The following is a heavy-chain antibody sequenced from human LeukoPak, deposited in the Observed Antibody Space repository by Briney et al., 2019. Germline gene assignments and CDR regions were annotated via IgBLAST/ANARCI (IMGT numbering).Heavy chain of an antibody. Sequence: ASVKVSCKTSGYTFSDYYIHWVRQAPGQGLEWMGWLSPNSGGINSAQKFQGRVTMTRDTSISTAYMELNRLRSDDTAVYYCARCSTSCSNFDCWGQGTLVTVSS. J-gene: IGHJ4*02. D-gene: IGHD2-2*01. CDR3: ARCSTSCSNFDC. CDR2: LSPNSGGI. V-gene: IGHV1-2*02. CDR1: GYTFSDYY.